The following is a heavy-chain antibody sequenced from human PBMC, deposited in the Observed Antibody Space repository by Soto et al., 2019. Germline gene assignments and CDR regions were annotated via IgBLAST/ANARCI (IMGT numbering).Heavy chain of an antibody. CDR2: ISYDGSNK. V-gene: IGHV3-30*14. Sequence: GGSLRLSCAASGFTFSSYAMHWVRQAPGKGLEWVAVISYDGSNKYYADSVKGRVTISRDSSTNTLFLQMNSLRADDTGRYYCARLLGRTTGDYFDSWGRGTLVTVSS. D-gene: IGHD2-8*02. CDR3: ARLLGRTTGDYFDS. J-gene: IGHJ4*02. CDR1: GFTFSSYA.